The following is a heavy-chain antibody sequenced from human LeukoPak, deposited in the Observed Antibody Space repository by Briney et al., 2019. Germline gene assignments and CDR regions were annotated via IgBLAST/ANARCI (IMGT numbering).Heavy chain of an antibody. J-gene: IGHJ4*02. CDR2: ISGSGGST. CDR1: GFTFSSYA. D-gene: IGHD2-15*01. Sequence: GGSLRLSCAASGFTFSSYAMSWVRQAPGKGLEWVSAISGSGGSTYYADSVKGRFTISRDNSKNTLYLQMNSLRAEDTAVYYCAKDDCSGGSCLVPGFFDYWGQGTLVTVSS. V-gene: IGHV3-23*01. CDR3: AKDDCSGGSCLVPGFFDY.